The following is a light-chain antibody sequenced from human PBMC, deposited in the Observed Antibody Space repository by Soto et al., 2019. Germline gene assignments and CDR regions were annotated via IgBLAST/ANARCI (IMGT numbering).Light chain of an antibody. CDR2: GAS. Sequence: EVVMTQSPSTLSVSPRERATLSCSASQSVSSNLAWYQQKPGQAPRLLIYGASTRATGIPARFSGSRSGTEFTLTISSLQSEDFAVYYCQQYNNWPLYTFGQGTKLEIK. V-gene: IGKV3D-15*01. CDR1: QSVSSN. J-gene: IGKJ2*01. CDR3: QQYNNWPLYT.